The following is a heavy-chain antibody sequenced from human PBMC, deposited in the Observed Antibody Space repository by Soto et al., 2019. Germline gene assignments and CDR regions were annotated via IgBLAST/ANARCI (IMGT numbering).Heavy chain of an antibody. J-gene: IGHJ4*02. Sequence: LPETLSLTCTVSGGSISSSSYYWGWIRQPPGKGLEWIGSIYYSGSTYYNPSLKSRVTISVDTSKNQFSLKLSSVTAADTAVYYCARRQSSSWYGLWGQGTLVT. CDR2: IYYSGST. CDR1: GGSISSSSYY. D-gene: IGHD6-13*01. V-gene: IGHV4-39*01. CDR3: ARRQSSSWYGL.